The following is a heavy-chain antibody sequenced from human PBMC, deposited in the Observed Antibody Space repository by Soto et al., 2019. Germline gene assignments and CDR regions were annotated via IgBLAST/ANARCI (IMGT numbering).Heavy chain of an antibody. CDR3: AKEGYDFWSGYYVYFDY. D-gene: IGHD3-3*01. V-gene: IGHV3-23*01. CDR1: GFTFSSYA. Sequence: PGGSLRPSCAASGFTFSSYAMTWVRQAPEKGLEWLSAISGSGGSTYYADSVKGRFTISRDNSKNTLYLQMNSLRAEDTAVYYCAKEGYDFWSGYYVYFDYWGQGTLVTVSS. J-gene: IGHJ4*02. CDR2: ISGSGGST.